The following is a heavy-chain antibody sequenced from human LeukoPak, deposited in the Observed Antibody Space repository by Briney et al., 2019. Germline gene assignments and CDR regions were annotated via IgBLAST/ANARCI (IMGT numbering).Heavy chain of an antibody. D-gene: IGHD3-10*01. CDR3: ARVDVVRGVANYYYMDV. CDR1: GGSISSGGYY. CDR2: IYYSGST. V-gene: IGHV4-31*01. J-gene: IGHJ6*03. Sequence: PSQTLSLTCTVSGGSISSGGYYWSWIRQHPGKGLEWIGYIYYSGSTYYNPSLKSQVTISVDTSKNQFSLKLSSVTAADTAVYYCARVDVVRGVANYYYMDVWGKGTTVTVSS.